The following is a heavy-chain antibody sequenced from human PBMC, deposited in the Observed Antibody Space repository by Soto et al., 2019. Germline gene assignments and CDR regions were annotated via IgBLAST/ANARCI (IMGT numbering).Heavy chain of an antibody. D-gene: IGHD4-4*01. CDR2: ISYDGSNK. CDR1: GFTFSSYG. CDR3: VKMTTATRARYYGMDV. J-gene: IGHJ6*02. Sequence: GGSLRLSCAASGFTFSSYGMHWVRQAQGKGLEWVAVISYDGSNKYYADSVKGRFTISRDNSKNTLYLQMNSLRAEDTAVYYCVKMTTATRARYYGMDVWGQGTTVTVSS. V-gene: IGHV3-30*18.